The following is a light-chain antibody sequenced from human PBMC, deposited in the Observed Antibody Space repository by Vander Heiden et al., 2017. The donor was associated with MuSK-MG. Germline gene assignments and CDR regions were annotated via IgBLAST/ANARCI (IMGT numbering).Light chain of an antibody. CDR2: LAS. V-gene: IGKV1-16*01. CDR3: QQYYIYPFI. Sequence: IQVTQSPSSLSASVGDRVTITCRATQDSKNYLAWYQQKPGQAPKSLIYLASTLQIGVPSRFSASGSGTHFTLTINSLQPGDFATYYCQQYYIYPFIFGQGTRL. CDR1: QDSKNY. J-gene: IGKJ5*01.